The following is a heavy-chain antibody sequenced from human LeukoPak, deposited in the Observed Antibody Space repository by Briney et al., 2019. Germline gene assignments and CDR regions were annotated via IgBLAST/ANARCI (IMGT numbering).Heavy chain of an antibody. V-gene: IGHV3-64*01. Sequence: GGSLRLSCAASGFTFSSYAMHWVRQAPGKGLEYVSAISSNGGSTYYANSVKGRFTISRDNSKNTLYLQMNSLRAEDTAVYYCARDLGPGYYGSGSYSIDYWGQGTLVTVSS. CDR2: ISSNGGST. CDR1: GFTFSSYA. D-gene: IGHD3-10*01. CDR3: ARDLGPGYYGSGSYSIDY. J-gene: IGHJ4*02.